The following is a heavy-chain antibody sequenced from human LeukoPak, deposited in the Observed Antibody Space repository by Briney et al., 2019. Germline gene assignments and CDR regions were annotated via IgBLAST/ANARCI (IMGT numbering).Heavy chain of an antibody. Sequence: GGSLRLSCAASGFTFNDYYMSWIRQAPGKGREGGSYMSSSGSTIYYADSVKGRFTISRDNAKNSLYLQMNSLRAEDTAVYYCARESRQWLVLGGVDYWGQGTLVTVSS. CDR2: MSSSGSTI. J-gene: IGHJ4*02. V-gene: IGHV3-11*04. CDR1: GFTFNDYY. CDR3: ARESRQWLVLGGVDY. D-gene: IGHD6-19*01.